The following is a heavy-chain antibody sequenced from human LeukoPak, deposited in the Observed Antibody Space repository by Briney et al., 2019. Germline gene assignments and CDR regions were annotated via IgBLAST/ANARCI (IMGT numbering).Heavy chain of an antibody. CDR1: SFIFSGSA. Sequence: GGSLRLSCAASSFIFSGSAVHWVRQSSGKGLEWVGHIDKKDNLYATAYAESVKGRFTISRDDSKDTAFLHMDSLKTEDTALYYSTRDRVTYNWGDPWGQGTLVTVSS. J-gene: IGHJ5*02. V-gene: IGHV3-73*01. D-gene: IGHD5-12*01. CDR2: IDKKDNLYAT. CDR3: TRDRVTYNWGDP.